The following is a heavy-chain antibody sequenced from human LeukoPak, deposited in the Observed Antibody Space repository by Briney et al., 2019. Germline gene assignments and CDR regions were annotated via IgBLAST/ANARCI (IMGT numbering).Heavy chain of an antibody. Sequence: SETLSLTCTVSGGSISSSHWWSWVRQPPGKGLEWNGEIYHSGSINYNPSLKSRVTISIDKSKNQFSLKLSSVTAADTAVYYCASLYGSSWPPFDYWGQGTLVTVSS. CDR1: GGSISSSHW. CDR2: IYHSGSI. CDR3: ASLYGSSWPPFDY. J-gene: IGHJ4*02. V-gene: IGHV4-4*02. D-gene: IGHD6-13*01.